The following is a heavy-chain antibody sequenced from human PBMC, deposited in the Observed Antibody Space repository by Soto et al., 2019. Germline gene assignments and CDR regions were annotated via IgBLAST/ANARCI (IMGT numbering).Heavy chain of an antibody. CDR3: AKGSWHYYDSSGYNNWFDP. D-gene: IGHD3-22*01. V-gene: IGHV3-23*01. Sequence: GSLRLSCAASGFTFSSYAMSWVRQAPGKGLEWVSAISGSGGSTYYADSVKGRFTISRDNSKNTLYLQMNSLRAEDTAVYYCAKGSWHYYDSSGYNNWFDPWGQGTLVTVSS. CDR1: GFTFSSYA. J-gene: IGHJ5*02. CDR2: ISGSGGST.